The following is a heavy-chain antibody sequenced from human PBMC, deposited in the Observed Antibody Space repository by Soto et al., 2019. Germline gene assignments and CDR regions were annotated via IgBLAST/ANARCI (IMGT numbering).Heavy chain of an antibody. CDR3: ATSDYSYYYYYYGMDV. V-gene: IGHV5-10-1*01. CDR2: IDPSDSYT. Sequence: PGASLKISCKGSGYSFTSYWISWVRQMPGKGLEWMGRIDPSDSYTNYSPSFQGHVTFSADKSISTAYLQWSSLKASDTAMYYCATSDYSYYYYYYGMDVWGQGTTVTVSS. J-gene: IGHJ6*02. CDR1: GYSFTSYW. D-gene: IGHD2-21*01.